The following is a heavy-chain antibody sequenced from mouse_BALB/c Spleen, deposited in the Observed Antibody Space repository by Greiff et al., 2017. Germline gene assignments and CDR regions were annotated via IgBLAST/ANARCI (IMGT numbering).Heavy chain of an antibody. CDR2: ISDGGSYT. Sequence: EVKLMESGGGLVKPGGSLKLSCAASGFTFSDYYMYWVRQTPEKRLEWVATISDGGSYTYYPDSVKGRFTISRDNAKNNLYLQMSSLKSEDTAMYYCARSLYRYYAMDYWGQGTSVTVSS. D-gene: IGHD2-14*01. J-gene: IGHJ4*01. CDR3: ARSLYRYYAMDY. CDR1: GFTFSDYY. V-gene: IGHV5-4*02.